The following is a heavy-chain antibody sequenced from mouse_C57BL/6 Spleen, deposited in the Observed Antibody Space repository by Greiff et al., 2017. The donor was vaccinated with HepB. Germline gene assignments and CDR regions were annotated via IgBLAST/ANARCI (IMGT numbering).Heavy chain of an antibody. CDR3: ARHLTTGPGFAY. V-gene: IGHV5-9*01. J-gene: IGHJ3*01. D-gene: IGHD1-1*01. CDR1: GFTFSSYT. CDR2: ISGGGGNT. Sequence: EVKVEESGGGLVKPGGSLKLSCAASGFTFSSYTMSWVRQTPEKRLEWVATISGGGGNTYYPDSVKGRFTISRDNAKNTLYLQMSSLRSEDTALYYCARHLTTGPGFAYWGQGTLVTVSA.